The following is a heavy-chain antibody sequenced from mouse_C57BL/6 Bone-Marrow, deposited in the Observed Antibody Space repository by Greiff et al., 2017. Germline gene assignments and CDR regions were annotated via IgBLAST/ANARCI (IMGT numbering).Heavy chain of an antibody. Sequence: EVQLQESVAELVRPGASVKLSCTASGYNIKNTYMHWVQQRPGQGLEWIGRIDPANGNTKYAPKFQGKATITADTSSNTAYLQLSSLTSEDTAIYYCARYYYYYGRARDDWGQGTSVTVSS. D-gene: IGHD1-1*01. V-gene: IGHV14-3*01. CDR2: IDPANGNT. J-gene: IGHJ4*01. CDR1: GYNIKNTY. CDR3: ARYYYYYGRARDD.